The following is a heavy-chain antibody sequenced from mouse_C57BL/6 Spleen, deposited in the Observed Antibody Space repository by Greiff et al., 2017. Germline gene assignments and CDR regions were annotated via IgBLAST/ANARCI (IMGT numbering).Heavy chain of an antibody. CDR3: ARYDYDDWYFDV. D-gene: IGHD2-4*01. V-gene: IGHV1-52*01. CDR1: GYTFTSYW. Sequence: QVQLQQPGAELVRPGSSVKLSCKASGYTFTSYWMHWVKQRPIQGLEWIGNIDPSDSETHYNQKFKDKATLTVDKSSSTAYMQLSSLTSEDSAVYYCARYDYDDWYFDVWGTGTTVTVSS. CDR2: IDPSDSET. J-gene: IGHJ1*03.